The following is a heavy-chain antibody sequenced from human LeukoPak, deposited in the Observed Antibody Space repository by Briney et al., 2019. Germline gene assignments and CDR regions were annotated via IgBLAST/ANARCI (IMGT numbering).Heavy chain of an antibody. J-gene: IGHJ4*02. CDR3: ARHQGAGEYPFDY. CDR1: GYTFTSYY. V-gene: IGHV1-46*01. Sequence: ASVKVSCKASGYTFTSYYMHWVRQAPGQGLEWMGIINPSDGSTTYAQRFQGRVTLTRDTSTSTVYMELSSLRSEDTAVHYYARHQGAGEYPFDYWGQGTLVTVSS. D-gene: IGHD2/OR15-2a*01. CDR2: INPSDGST.